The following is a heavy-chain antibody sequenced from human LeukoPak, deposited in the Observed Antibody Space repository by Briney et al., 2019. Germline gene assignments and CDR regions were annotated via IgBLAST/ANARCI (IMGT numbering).Heavy chain of an antibody. J-gene: IGHJ4*02. CDR2: IYYSGST. CDR3: ARQDTAMVSCNFDY. D-gene: IGHD5-18*01. Sequence: SETLSLTCTVSGGSISSSSYYWGWIRQPPGKGLEWIGSIYYSGSTYYNPSLKSRVTISVDTSKNQFSLKLSSVTAADTAVYYCARQDTAMVSCNFDYWGQGTLVTVSS. CDR1: GGSISSSSYY. V-gene: IGHV4-39*07.